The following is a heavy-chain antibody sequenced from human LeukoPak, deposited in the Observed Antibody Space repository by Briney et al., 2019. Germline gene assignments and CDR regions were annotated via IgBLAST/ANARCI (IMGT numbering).Heavy chain of an antibody. CDR1: GFIFSTYG. J-gene: IGHJ6*03. Sequence: PGRSLRLSCAASGFIFSTYGMHWVRQAPGKGLEWVAVISDDGNNKDYADSVKGRFTISRDNSKNTLYLQMNSLRAEDTAVYYCAKAQPYYYYMDVWGKGTTVTVSS. CDR2: ISDDGNNK. CDR3: AKAQPYYYYMDV. V-gene: IGHV3-30*18.